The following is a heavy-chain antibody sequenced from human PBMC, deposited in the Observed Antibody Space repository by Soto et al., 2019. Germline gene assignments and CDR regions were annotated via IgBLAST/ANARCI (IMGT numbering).Heavy chain of an antibody. V-gene: IGHV1-46*01. CDR1: GNSFSSYF. CDR2: ISLSGGSA. Sequence: SSVKVSCKESGNSFSSYFIHWVRQAPGRGLEWVGIISLSGGSANYAQKLQGRVAMYRDPSPNTMFMELSSLRSEDTAGYYCASSPYSTSPIRIDFCGQGNLGTVSS. J-gene: IGHJ4*02. CDR3: ASSPYSTSPIRIDF. D-gene: IGHD4-4*01.